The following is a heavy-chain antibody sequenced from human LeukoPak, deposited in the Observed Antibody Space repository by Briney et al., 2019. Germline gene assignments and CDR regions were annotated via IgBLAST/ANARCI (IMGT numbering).Heavy chain of an antibody. Sequence: GGSLRLSCAASGFTFSSYSMNWVRQAPGKGLEWVSSISSSSSYIYYADSVKGRFTISRDNAKNSLYLQMNSLRAEDTAVYYCARDGSIVVVPAAKGYMDVWGKGTMVTVSS. D-gene: IGHD2-2*01. CDR2: ISSSSSYI. CDR1: GFTFSSYS. J-gene: IGHJ6*03. CDR3: ARDGSIVVVPAAKGYMDV. V-gene: IGHV3-21*01.